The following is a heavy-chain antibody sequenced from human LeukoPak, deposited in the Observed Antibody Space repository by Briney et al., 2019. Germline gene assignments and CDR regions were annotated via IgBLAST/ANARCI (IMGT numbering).Heavy chain of an antibody. CDR2: INTDGSST. CDR1: GFTFSSYW. CDR3: ARGSRIVGATWGYNWFDP. V-gene: IGHV3-74*01. D-gene: IGHD1-26*01. J-gene: IGHJ5*02. Sequence: PGGSLRLSCAASGFTFSSYWMHWVRHAPGKGLVWVSRINTDGSSTSYADSVKGRFTISRDNAKNTLYLQMNSLRAEDTAVYYCARGSRIVGATWGYNWFDPWGQGTLVTVSS.